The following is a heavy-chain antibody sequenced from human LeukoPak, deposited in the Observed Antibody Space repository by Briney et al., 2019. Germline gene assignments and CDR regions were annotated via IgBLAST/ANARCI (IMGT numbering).Heavy chain of an antibody. Sequence: GGSLRLSCTASGFTFGDYAMSWVRQAPGKGLEWVGFIRSKAYGGTTEYAASVKVRFTISRDDSKSIAYLQMNSLKTEDTAVYYCTREFITIFGVVIIQGDYWGQGTLVTVSS. CDR2: IRSKAYGGTT. J-gene: IGHJ4*02. CDR1: GFTFGDYA. D-gene: IGHD3-3*01. V-gene: IGHV3-49*04. CDR3: TREFITIFGVVIIQGDY.